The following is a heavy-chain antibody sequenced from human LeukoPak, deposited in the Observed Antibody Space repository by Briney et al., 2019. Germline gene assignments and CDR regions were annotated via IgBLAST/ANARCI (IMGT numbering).Heavy chain of an antibody. V-gene: IGHV3-53*01. Sequence: GGSLRLSCAASGFTVSRSYMTWVRQAPGKGLEWVSVIYSGDTTYYVDSVKGRFTISRDNSKNTLYLQMNSLRAEDTAVYYCAKISGYYYDSRNDYWGQGTLVTVSS. CDR2: IYSGDTT. D-gene: IGHD3-22*01. CDR3: AKISGYYYDSRNDY. CDR1: GFTVSRSY. J-gene: IGHJ4*02.